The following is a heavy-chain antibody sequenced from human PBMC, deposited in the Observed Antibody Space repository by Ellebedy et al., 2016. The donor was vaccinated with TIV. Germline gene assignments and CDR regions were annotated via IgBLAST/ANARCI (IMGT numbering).Heavy chain of an antibody. CDR3: ARVKTGNYGNWLDP. CDR2: IIPIFHTA. J-gene: IGHJ5*02. D-gene: IGHD1-7*01. Sequence: AASVKVSCKASGYRLTDYMINWVRQAPGQGLEWMGRIIPIFHTANYAQNFQGRVTITADESTSTAYMELSSLRSEDTAVYYCARVKTGNYGNWLDPWGQGTLVTVSS. CDR1: GYRLTDYM. V-gene: IGHV1-69*13.